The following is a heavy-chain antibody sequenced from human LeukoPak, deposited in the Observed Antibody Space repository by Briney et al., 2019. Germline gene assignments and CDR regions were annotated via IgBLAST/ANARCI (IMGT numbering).Heavy chain of an antibody. D-gene: IGHD6-19*01. Sequence: ASVKVSCKASGGTFSSYAISWVRQAPGQGLEWMGGIIPIFGTANYAQKFQGRVTITADESTSTAYMELSSLRSEDTAVYYCARIRRPTSSGWYLDYWGQGTLVTVSS. CDR2: IIPIFGTA. CDR3: ARIRRPTSSGWYLDY. CDR1: GGTFSSYA. V-gene: IGHV1-69*13. J-gene: IGHJ4*02.